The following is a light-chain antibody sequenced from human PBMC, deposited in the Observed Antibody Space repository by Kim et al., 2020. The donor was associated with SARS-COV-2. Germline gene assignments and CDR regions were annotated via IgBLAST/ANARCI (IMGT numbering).Light chain of an antibody. CDR1: QSVLYSSNKKNY. J-gene: IGKJ1*01. CDR3: QQYYTTWT. V-gene: IGKV4-1*01. CDR2: WAS. Sequence: RATINCKSSQSVLYSSNKKNYLAWYQQKPGQPPKLLIYWASTRESGVPDRFSGGGSGTDFTLTIDSLQAEDVAVYFCQQYYTTWTFGQGTKVEIK.